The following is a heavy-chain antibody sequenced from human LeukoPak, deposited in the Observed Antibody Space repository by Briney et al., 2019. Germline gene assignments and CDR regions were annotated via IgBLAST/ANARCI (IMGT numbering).Heavy chain of an antibody. Sequence: ASVKVSCTASGYTFTSYAMHWVRQAPGQRLEWMGWINAGNGNTKYSQKFQGRVTITRDTSASTAYMELSSLRSEDTAVYYCASLGLLWFRELSQWGQGTLVTVSS. D-gene: IGHD3-10*01. CDR1: GYTFTSYA. J-gene: IGHJ4*02. CDR2: INAGNGNT. CDR3: ASLGLLWFRELSQ. V-gene: IGHV1-3*01.